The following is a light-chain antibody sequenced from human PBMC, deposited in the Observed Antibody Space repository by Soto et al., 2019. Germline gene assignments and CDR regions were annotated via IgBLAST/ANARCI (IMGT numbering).Light chain of an antibody. CDR1: QSVGSN. V-gene: IGKV3-11*01. CDR3: QQRSNWLIT. Sequence: EILLTQSPATLPVSPGERATLSCRASQSVGSNLAWFQQKPGQAPRLLIYGSSTRATGVPARFSGSGSGTDFTLTIRSLEPEDFAVYYCQQRSNWLITFGQGTRLEIK. J-gene: IGKJ5*01. CDR2: GSS.